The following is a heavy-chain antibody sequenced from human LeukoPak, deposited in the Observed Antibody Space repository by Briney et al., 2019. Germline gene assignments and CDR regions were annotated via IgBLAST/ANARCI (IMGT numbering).Heavy chain of an antibody. Sequence: SVKVSCKASGGTFSSYVISWVRQAPGQGLEWMGRIIPILGIANYAQKFQGRVTITADKSTSTVYMELSSLRSEDTAVYYCARDQTPPYSSSWYVSWFDPWGQGTLVTVSS. V-gene: IGHV1-69*04. CDR3: ARDQTPPYSSSWYVSWFDP. CDR2: IIPILGIA. D-gene: IGHD6-13*01. CDR1: GGTFSSYV. J-gene: IGHJ5*02.